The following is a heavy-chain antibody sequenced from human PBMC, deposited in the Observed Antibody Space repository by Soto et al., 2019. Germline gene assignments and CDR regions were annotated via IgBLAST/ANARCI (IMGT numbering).Heavy chain of an antibody. CDR3: ARDRGIVATYYYYYGMDV. J-gene: IGHJ6*02. Sequence: GGSLRLSCAASGFTVSSNYMSWVRQAPGKGLEWVSVIYSGGSTYYADSVKGRFTISRDNSKNTLYLQMNSLRAEDTAVYYCARDRGIVATYYYYYGMDVWGQGTTVTVSS. CDR2: IYSGGST. V-gene: IGHV3-53*01. D-gene: IGHD5-12*01. CDR1: GFTVSSNY.